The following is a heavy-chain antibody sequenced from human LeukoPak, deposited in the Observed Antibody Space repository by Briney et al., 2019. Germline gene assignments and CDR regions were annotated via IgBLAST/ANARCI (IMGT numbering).Heavy chain of an antibody. J-gene: IGHJ4*02. V-gene: IGHV3-30*03. D-gene: IGHD3/OR15-3a*01. CDR2: ISYDGTNE. CDR3: AREARGLAVY. CDR1: GLTFNNYV. Sequence: GGSLRLSCAASGLTFNNYVMNWVRQAPGKGLEWVASISYDGTNEYYADSVKGRFTISKDNSKNTLYLQMNSLRTEDTAVYYCAREARGLAVYWGQGTLVTVSS.